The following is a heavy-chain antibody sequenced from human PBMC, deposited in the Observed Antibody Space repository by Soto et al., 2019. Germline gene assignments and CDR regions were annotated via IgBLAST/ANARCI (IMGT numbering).Heavy chain of an antibody. CDR3: ARDPYSSTRSGRGYFDY. J-gene: IGHJ4*02. CDR1: GGTFSSYA. CDR2: IIPIFGTA. Sequence: SVKVSCKASGGTFSSYAISWVRQAPGQGLEWMGGIIPIFGTANYAQKFQGRVTITADESTSTAYMELSSLRSEDTAVYYCARDPYSSTRSGRGYFDYWGQGTLVTVSS. V-gene: IGHV1-69*13. D-gene: IGHD6-13*01.